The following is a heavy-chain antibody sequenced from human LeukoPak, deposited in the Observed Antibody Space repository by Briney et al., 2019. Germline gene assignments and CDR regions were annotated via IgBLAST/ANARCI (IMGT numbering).Heavy chain of an antibody. CDR2: ITGSADNT. J-gene: IGHJ4*02. Sequence: PGGSLRLSCVVSGFTFSSYSINWVRQAPGKGLEWVSSITGSADNTYYADSVKGRFTISRDNSKNTLYLQMNSLRAEDTAVYYCAILAGNPHWGPGTLVTVSS. V-gene: IGHV3-23*01. CDR3: AILAGNPH. CDR1: GFTFSSYS. D-gene: IGHD2-21*01.